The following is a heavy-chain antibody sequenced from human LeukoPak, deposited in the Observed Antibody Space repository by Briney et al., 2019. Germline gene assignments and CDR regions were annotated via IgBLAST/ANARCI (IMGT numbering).Heavy chain of an antibody. D-gene: IGHD3-10*01. J-gene: IGHJ5*02. Sequence: PSETLSLICTVSGGSVSSNSYYWGWIRQPPGKGLERIGSIYYSGSTYYNPSLLSRVTIFVDTSKNQFSLRLSSVTATDSAVYYCARHYGSGSSGGARRWFDPWGQGTLVTVSS. V-gene: IGHV4-39*01. CDR2: IYYSGST. CDR1: GGSVSSNSYY. CDR3: ARHYGSGSSGGARRWFDP.